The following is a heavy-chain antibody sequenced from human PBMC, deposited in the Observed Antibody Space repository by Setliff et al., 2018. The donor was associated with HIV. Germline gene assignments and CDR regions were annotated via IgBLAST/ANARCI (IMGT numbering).Heavy chain of an antibody. D-gene: IGHD3-10*01. CDR2: VDPKNGDT. CDR1: GYTFTDYY. Sequence: ASVKVSCKASGYTFTDYYMHWVQQAPAKGLEWMGRVDPKNGDTIYAEKLRGRVTITADTSTDTAYMGLGSLRSEDTAIYYCATLDYYGSATYNLALHYWGQGTLVTVSS. V-gene: IGHV1-69-2*01. CDR3: ATLDYYGSATYNLALHY. J-gene: IGHJ4*02.